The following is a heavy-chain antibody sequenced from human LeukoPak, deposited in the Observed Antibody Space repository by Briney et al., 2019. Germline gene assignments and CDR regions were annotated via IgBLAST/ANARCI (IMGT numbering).Heavy chain of an antibody. D-gene: IGHD3-3*01. CDR1: GYSISSGYY. CDR3: ARLARGDLYNWFDP. Sequence: SETLSLTCAVSGYSISSGYYWGWIRQPPGKGLEWIGTIHHSGSTYYNPSLKSRVTISVDTSNNQFSLKLTSVTAADTAVYYCARLARGDLYNWFDPWGQGTLVTVSS. CDR2: IHHSGST. V-gene: IGHV4-38-2*01. J-gene: IGHJ5*02.